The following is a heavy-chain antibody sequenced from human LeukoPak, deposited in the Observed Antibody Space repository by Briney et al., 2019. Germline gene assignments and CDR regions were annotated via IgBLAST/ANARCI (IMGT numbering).Heavy chain of an antibody. CDR3: ARGRDFWSGTKNCFDP. V-gene: IGHV1-8*01. CDR2: MNPSTGNT. CDR1: GYTFTSYD. Sequence: ASVKVSCKXSGYTFTSYDVNWVRQTTGQGPEWIGWMNPSTGNTGYAQKFQGRVTMTRNTSISTAYMELSSLRSEDTAVYYCARGRDFWSGTKNCFDPWGQGTLVTVSS. D-gene: IGHD3-3*01. J-gene: IGHJ5*02.